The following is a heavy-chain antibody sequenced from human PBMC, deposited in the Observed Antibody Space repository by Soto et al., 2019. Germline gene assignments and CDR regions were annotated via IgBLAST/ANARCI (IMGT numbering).Heavy chain of an antibody. CDR1: GYIFTSYG. J-gene: IGHJ6*02. V-gene: IGHV1-18*01. CDR3: ARDWTTVVTPYYYGMDV. D-gene: IGHD4-17*01. Sequence: ASVKVSCKASGYIFTSYGISWGRQAPGQGLEWMGWISTYNGNTNYAQKFQGRVTMTTDTSTSTAYMELRSLRSDDTAMYYCARDWTTVVTPYYYGMDVWGQGTTVTVSS. CDR2: ISTYNGNT.